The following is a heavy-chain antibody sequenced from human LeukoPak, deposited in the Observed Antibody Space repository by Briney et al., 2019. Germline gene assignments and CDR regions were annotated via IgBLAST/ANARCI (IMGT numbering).Heavy chain of an antibody. CDR1: GFTFSSYG. J-gene: IGHJ4*02. CDR2: IWYDGSNK. CDR3: AKDFEYSSSFLDY. V-gene: IGHV3-33*06. Sequence: GGSLRLSCAASGFTFSSYGMHWVRQAPGKGLEWVAVIWYDGSNKYYADSVKGRFTISRDNSKNTLYLQMNSLRAEDTAVYYCAKDFEYSSSFLDYWGQGTLVTVSS. D-gene: IGHD6-6*01.